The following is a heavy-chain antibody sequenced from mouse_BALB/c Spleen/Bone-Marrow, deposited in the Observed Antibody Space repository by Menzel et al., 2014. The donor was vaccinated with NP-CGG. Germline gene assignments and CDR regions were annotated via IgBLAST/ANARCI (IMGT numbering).Heavy chain of an antibody. Sequence: SGPELVKPGASVKISCKTSGYTFTEYNMHWVKQSHGESLEWIGGINPYIGGTNYNQKFKGKATLTVDKSSSTGYMDLRSLTSDDSAVYYCARAGDYDDWYFDVWGAGTTVTVSS. V-gene: IGHV1-18*01. CDR3: ARAGDYDDWYFDV. CDR2: INPYIGGT. J-gene: IGHJ1*01. D-gene: IGHD2-4*01. CDR1: GYTFTEYN.